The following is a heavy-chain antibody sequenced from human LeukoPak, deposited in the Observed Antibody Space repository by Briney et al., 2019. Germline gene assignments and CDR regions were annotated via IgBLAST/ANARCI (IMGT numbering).Heavy chain of an antibody. V-gene: IGHV3-21*01. CDR2: ISSSSSYI. Sequence: GGSLRLSCAASGFTFSSYSMNWVRQAPGKGLEWVSSISSSSSYIYYADSVKGRFTISRDNAKNSLYLQMNSLRAEDTAVYYCARVGKYHYVWGSYRTSDFDYWGQGTLVTVSS. J-gene: IGHJ4*02. D-gene: IGHD3-16*02. CDR3: ARVGKYHYVWGSYRTSDFDY. CDR1: GFTFSSYS.